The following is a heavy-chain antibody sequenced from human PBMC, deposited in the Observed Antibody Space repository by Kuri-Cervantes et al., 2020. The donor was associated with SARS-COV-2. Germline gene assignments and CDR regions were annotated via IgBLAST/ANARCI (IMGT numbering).Heavy chain of an antibody. CDR1: GGSISDVGYS. D-gene: IGHD2-2*01. CDR2: FDQSGYT. V-gene: IGHV4-30-2*01. CDR3: ARAVARGVPAALGLGLYYYYGMDV. J-gene: IGHJ6*02. Sequence: SQTLSLTCAVSGGSISDVGYSWTWIRRPPGKGLEWIGYFDQSGYTYYIPSLKSRATISVDTSKNQFSLKLSSVTAADTAVYYCARAVARGVPAALGLGLYYYYGMDVWGQGTTVTVSS.